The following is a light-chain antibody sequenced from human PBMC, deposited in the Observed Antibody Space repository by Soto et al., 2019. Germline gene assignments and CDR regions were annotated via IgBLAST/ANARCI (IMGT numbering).Light chain of an antibody. CDR3: CSYAGSSTYV. CDR2: EGS. V-gene: IGLV2-23*01. CDR1: SSDVGNYDL. Sequence: QSVLTQPASVSGSPGQSITISCTGTSSDVGNYDLVSWYQQLPGKAPKFILYEGSKRPSGVSNRFSGSKSGNTASLTISGLQAEDEADYYCCSYAGSSTYVFGNGT. J-gene: IGLJ1*01.